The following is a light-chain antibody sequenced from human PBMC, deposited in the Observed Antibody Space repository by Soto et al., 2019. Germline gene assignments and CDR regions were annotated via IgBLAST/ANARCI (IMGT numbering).Light chain of an antibody. CDR2: AAS. Sequence: DIQMTQSPSSLSASVGDRVTITCRASQSISSYLNWYQQKPGKAPKLLIYAASSLQSGVQSRFSGSGSGTDFTLTISSLQPEDFATYYCQKSYSTPLTFGGGTXV. CDR1: QSISSY. V-gene: IGKV1-39*01. CDR3: QKSYSTPLT. J-gene: IGKJ4*01.